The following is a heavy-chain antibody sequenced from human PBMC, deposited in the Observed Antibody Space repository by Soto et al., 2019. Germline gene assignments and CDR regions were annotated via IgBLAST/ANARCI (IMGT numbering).Heavy chain of an antibody. CDR1: GYTFTSYA. Sequence: GASVKVSCKASGYTFTSYAMHWVRQAPGQRLEWMGWINAGNGNTKYSQKFQGRVTITRDTSASTAYMELSSLRSEDTAVYYCARDLPLTGIAAAGRGYYYYYGMDVWGQGTTVTVSS. CDR2: INAGNGNT. D-gene: IGHD6-13*01. J-gene: IGHJ6*02. CDR3: ARDLPLTGIAAAGRGYYYYYGMDV. V-gene: IGHV1-3*01.